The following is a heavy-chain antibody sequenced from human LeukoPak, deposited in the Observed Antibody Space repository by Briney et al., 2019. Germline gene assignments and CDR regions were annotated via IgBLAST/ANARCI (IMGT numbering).Heavy chain of an antibody. Sequence: SETLSLTCAVYGGSFSGYYWSWIRQPPGKGLEWIGEINHSGSTNYNPSLKSRVTISVDTSKNQFSLKLSSVTAADTAVYYCAGIPVLIAAAGIIDYWGQGTLVTVSS. J-gene: IGHJ4*02. CDR2: INHSGST. CDR1: GGSFSGYY. CDR3: AGIPVLIAAAGIIDY. V-gene: IGHV4-34*01. D-gene: IGHD6-13*01.